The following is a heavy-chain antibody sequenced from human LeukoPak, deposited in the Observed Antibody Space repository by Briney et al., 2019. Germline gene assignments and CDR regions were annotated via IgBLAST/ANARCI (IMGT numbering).Heavy chain of an antibody. J-gene: IGHJ4*02. CDR3: ARSSGYLSYGY. CDR2: IYHSGST. V-gene: IGHV4-39*07. D-gene: IGHD3-22*01. Sequence: SETLSLTCTVSGGSISSSSYYWGWLRQPPGKGLEWIGYIYHSGSTYYNPSLKSRVTISVDRSKNQFSLKLSSVTAADTAVYYCARSSGYLSYGYWGQGTLVTVSS. CDR1: GGSISSSSYY.